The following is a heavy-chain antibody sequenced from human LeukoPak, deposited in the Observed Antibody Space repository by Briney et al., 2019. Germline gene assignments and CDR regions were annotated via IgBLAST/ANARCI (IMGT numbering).Heavy chain of an antibody. CDR2: ISAYNGNT. CDR1: GYTFTSYG. D-gene: IGHD3-3*01. CDR3: ARIQDDFWSGYFSEYYFDY. J-gene: IGHJ4*02. Sequence: ASVKVSCEASGYTFTSYGISWVRQAPGQGLEWMGWISAYNGNTNYAQKLQGRVTMTTDTSTSTAYMELRSLRSDDTAVYYCARIQDDFWSGYFSEYYFDYWGQGTLVTVSS. V-gene: IGHV1-18*01.